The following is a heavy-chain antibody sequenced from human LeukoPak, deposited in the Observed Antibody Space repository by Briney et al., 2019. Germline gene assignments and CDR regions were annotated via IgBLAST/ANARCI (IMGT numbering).Heavy chain of an antibody. D-gene: IGHD6-19*01. Sequence: GESLKISCKGFGYSFTNYWIAWVRPMPGKDLECMGIIYADDSETRYSASFQGQVTLTVDKSSNTAYLQWSSLKASDSAIYYCARRGRFSSGRGEFDYWGQGTLVTVSS. CDR2: IYADDSET. CDR3: ARRGRFSSGRGEFDY. J-gene: IGHJ4*02. CDR1: GYSFTNYW. V-gene: IGHV5-51*01.